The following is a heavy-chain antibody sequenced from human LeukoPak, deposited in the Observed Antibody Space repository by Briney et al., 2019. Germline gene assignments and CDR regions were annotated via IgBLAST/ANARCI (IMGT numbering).Heavy chain of an antibody. V-gene: IGHV4-59*12. J-gene: IGHJ5*02. CDR1: GGSITDYY. Sequence: SETLSLTCTVSGGSITDYYWCWIRQPPGKGLEWIGNIYDSGSTNYNPSLKSRVTISVDTSKNHLSLKLTSVTAADTAVYYCARDQSTVTTRWFDPWGQGTLVTVSS. D-gene: IGHD4-11*01. CDR2: IYDSGST. CDR3: ARDQSTVTTRWFDP.